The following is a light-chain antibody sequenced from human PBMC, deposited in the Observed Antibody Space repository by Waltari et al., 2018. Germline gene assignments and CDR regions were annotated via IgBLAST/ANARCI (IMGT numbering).Light chain of an antibody. Sequence: DIQMTQSPSTLSSSVGDRVTITCRASQSITSWLAWYQQKPGKAPKLLIYKASSLESGVPSRFSGSESGTEFTLSISGLQPDDFATYYRQQYHTYPWTFGLGTKVEIK. J-gene: IGKJ1*01. CDR2: KAS. V-gene: IGKV1-5*03. CDR3: QQYHTYPWT. CDR1: QSITSW.